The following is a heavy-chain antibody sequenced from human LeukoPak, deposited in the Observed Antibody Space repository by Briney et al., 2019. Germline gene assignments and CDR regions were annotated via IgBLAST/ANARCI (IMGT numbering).Heavy chain of an antibody. CDR3: ATGLQYGLWGVPYFYYMHA. CDR2: VNPRNGGT. CDR1: GYDFTGYY. D-gene: IGHD3-10*01. V-gene: IGHV1-2*02. Sequence: ASVKVSCKASGYDFTGYYVHWVRQAPGHGFEWMGWVNPRNGGTHYAQNFQGRVTITGDTSITTAYMELGSLTSDDTAVYYCATGLQYGLWGVPYFYYMHAWGKGTTVTVSS. J-gene: IGHJ6*03.